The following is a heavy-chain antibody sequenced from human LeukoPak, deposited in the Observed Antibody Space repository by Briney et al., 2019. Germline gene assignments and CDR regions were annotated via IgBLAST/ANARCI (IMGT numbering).Heavy chain of an antibody. CDR1: GFTFSSYS. CDR2: ISSSSSYI. CDR3: ARIGIAARDYYYYMDV. V-gene: IGHV3-21*01. D-gene: IGHD6-13*01. J-gene: IGHJ6*03. Sequence: GGSLRLSCAASGFTFSSYSMNWVRQAPGKGLEWVSSISSSSSYIYYADSVKGRFTISRDNAKNSLYLQMNSLRAEDTAVYYCARIGIAARDYYYYMDVWGKGTTVTVSS.